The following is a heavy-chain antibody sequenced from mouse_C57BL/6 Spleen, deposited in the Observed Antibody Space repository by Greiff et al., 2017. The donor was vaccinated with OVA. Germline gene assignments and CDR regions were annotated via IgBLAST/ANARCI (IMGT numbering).Heavy chain of an antibody. Sequence: VQLQQSGTVLARPGASVKMSCKTSGYTFTSYWMHWVKQRPGQGLEWIGAIYPGNSDTSYNQKFKGKAKLTAVTSASTAYMELSSLTNEDSAVYYCTGPDSSGYNYYAMDYWGQGTSVTVSS. D-gene: IGHD3-2*02. J-gene: IGHJ4*01. CDR3: TGPDSSGYNYYAMDY. V-gene: IGHV1-5*01. CDR1: GYTFTSYW. CDR2: IYPGNSDT.